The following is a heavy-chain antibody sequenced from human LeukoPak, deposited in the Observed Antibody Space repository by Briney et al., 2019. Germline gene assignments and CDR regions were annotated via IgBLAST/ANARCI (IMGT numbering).Heavy chain of an antibody. CDR1: GFTFSSYG. D-gene: IGHD2-8*01. V-gene: IGHV3-30*02. CDR3: AKELMVYXIGGGLFDY. J-gene: IGHJ4*02. Sequence: PGGSLRLSCAASGFTFSSYGXXXXXQAPGXXXXXXXXXRYXXSXXYYADSVXXXXXXXXDNSKNTLYLQMNSLRAEDTAVYYCAKELMVYXIGGGLFDYWGQGTLVTVSS. CDR2: XRYXXSXX.